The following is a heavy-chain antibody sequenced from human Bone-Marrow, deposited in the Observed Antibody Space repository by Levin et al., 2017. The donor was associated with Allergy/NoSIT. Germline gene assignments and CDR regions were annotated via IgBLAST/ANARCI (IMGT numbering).Heavy chain of an antibody. V-gene: IGHV3-7*01. CDR2: INQDGSEK. CDR3: ARDPFGPAALYYFDS. D-gene: IGHD3-10*01. Sequence: GESLKISCTASGFNFNYFWMTWVRQAPGQGLEWVANINQDGSEKYYADSVKGRFTISRDDAKNSLSLHMDSLRAEDTAVYYCARDPFGPAALYYFDSWGQGPLVTVSS. CDR1: GFNFNYFW. J-gene: IGHJ4*02.